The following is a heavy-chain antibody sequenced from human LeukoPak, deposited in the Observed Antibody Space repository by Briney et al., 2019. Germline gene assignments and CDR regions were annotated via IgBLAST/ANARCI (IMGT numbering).Heavy chain of an antibody. Sequence: KSSETLSLTCTVSGGPISSGGYYWSWIRQHPGKGLEWIGYIYYSGSTYYTPSLKNRVTISVATSKNQFSLRLSSVTAVDTAVYYCARGGGGYSWYFDLWGRGTLVTVSS. CDR3: ARGGGGYSWYFDL. CDR1: GGPISSGGYY. V-gene: IGHV4-31*03. CDR2: IYYSGST. D-gene: IGHD5-12*01. J-gene: IGHJ2*01.